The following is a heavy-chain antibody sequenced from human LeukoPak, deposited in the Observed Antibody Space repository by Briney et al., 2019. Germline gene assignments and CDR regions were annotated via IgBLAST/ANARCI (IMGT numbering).Heavy chain of an antibody. Sequence: GRSLRLSCAASGFTFSSYGMHWVRQAPGKGLEWVAVIWYDGSNKYYADSVKGRFTISRDNSKNTLYLQMNSLRAEDTAVYYCAREGSSYYDFWSGYYPAGYYYGMDVWGQGTTVTVSS. CDR3: AREGSSYYDFWSGYYPAGYYYGMDV. D-gene: IGHD3-3*01. CDR1: GFTFSSYG. J-gene: IGHJ6*02. V-gene: IGHV3-33*01. CDR2: IWYDGSNK.